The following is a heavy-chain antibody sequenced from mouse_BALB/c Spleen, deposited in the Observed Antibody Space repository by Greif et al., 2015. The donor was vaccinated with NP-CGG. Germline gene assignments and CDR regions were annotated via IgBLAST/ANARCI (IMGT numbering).Heavy chain of an antibody. D-gene: IGHD2-10*02. Sequence: EVHLVESGGGLVQPGGSLRLSCATSGFTFTDYYMSWVRQPPGKALEWLGFIRNKANGYTTEYSASVKGRFTISRDNSQSILYLQMNTLRAEDSATYYCAREYGNYFDYWDQGTTLTVSS. CDR2: IRNKANGYTT. J-gene: IGHJ2*01. V-gene: IGHV7-3*02. CDR1: GFTFTDYY. CDR3: AREYGNYFDY.